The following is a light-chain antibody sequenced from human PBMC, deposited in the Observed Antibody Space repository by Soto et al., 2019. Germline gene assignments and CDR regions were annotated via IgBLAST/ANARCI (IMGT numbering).Light chain of an antibody. CDR1: RSISSW. V-gene: IGKV1-5*01. CDR3: QRYNSYPLT. Sequence: DFQMTQSPSTLSSSVGDRVTITCRASRSISSWLAWYQQKPGKAPKLLISDASRLESGVPSRFSGSGSGTEFTLTISSLQPDDFATYYCQRYNSYPLTLGGGTKVEIK. CDR2: DAS. J-gene: IGKJ4*01.